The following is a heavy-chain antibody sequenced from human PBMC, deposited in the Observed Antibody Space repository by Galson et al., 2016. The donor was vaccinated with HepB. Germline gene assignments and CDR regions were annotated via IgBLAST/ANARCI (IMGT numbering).Heavy chain of an antibody. Sequence: TLSLTCTVSGGSISRGDYYWSWIRQPPGKGLEWIGYTHYSGSTYYNPSLKSRVTISVDTSKNQFSLKLSSVTAADTAVYYCAREDWNYSYYGLDVWGQGTTVTVSS. J-gene: IGHJ6*02. CDR3: AREDWNYSYYGLDV. V-gene: IGHV4-30-4*01. D-gene: IGHD3/OR15-3a*01. CDR1: GGSISRGDYY. CDR2: THYSGST.